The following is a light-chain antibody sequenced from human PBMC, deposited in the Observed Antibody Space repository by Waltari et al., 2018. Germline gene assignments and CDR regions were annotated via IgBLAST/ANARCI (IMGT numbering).Light chain of an antibody. CDR1: QTVRTTY. Sequence: EIVLTQSPGTLSLFPGERATLSCRASQTVRTTYLAWYQQKPGQAPTLVIHGASSRATGIPDRFSGSGSGTDFSLTISSLEPEDFAVYYCQQYDISPLTFGGGTKVEIK. J-gene: IGKJ4*01. CDR2: GAS. CDR3: QQYDISPLT. V-gene: IGKV3-20*01.